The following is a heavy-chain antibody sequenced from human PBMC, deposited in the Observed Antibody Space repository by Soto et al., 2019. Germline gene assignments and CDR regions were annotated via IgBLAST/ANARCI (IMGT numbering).Heavy chain of an antibody. J-gene: IGHJ3*02. CDR3: ARERYSSGWYHAFDI. D-gene: IGHD6-19*01. V-gene: IGHV4-59*01. Sequence: PSETLSLTCTVSGGSISSYYWSWIRQPPGKGLEWIGYIYYSGSTNYNPSLKSRVTISVDTSKNQFSLKLSSVTAADTALYYCARERYSSGWYHAFDIWGQGTMVTVSS. CDR1: GGSISSYY. CDR2: IYYSGST.